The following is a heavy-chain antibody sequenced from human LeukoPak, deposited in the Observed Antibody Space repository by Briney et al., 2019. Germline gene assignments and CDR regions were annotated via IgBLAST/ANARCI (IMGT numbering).Heavy chain of an antibody. CDR2: ISYDGSNK. D-gene: IGHD4-23*01. V-gene: IGHV3-30*18. Sequence: GGSLRLSCAASGFTFSSYGMHWVRQAPGKGLEWVAVISYDGSNKYYADSVKGRFTIPTDNSKNTLYLQMNSLRAEDTALHYCAKDQHGGRSHYYSGMDVGGQATTVTVS. J-gene: IGHJ6*02. CDR3: AKDQHGGRSHYYSGMDV. CDR1: GFTFSSYG.